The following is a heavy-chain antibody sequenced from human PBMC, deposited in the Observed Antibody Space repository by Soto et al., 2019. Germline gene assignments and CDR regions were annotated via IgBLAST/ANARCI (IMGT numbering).Heavy chain of an antibody. V-gene: IGHV4-34*01. CDR1: GGSFSGYY. Sequence: KPSETLSLTCAVYGGSFSGYYWSWIRQPPGKGLEWIGEINHSGSTNYNPSLKSRVTISVDTSKNQFSLKLSSVTAADTAVYYCAGGLLWFGELYYYGMDVWGQGTTVTVSS. J-gene: IGHJ6*02. CDR3: AGGLLWFGELYYYGMDV. D-gene: IGHD3-10*01. CDR2: INHSGST.